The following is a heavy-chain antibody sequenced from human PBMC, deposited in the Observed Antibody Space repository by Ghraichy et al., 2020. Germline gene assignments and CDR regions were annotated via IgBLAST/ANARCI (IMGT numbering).Heavy chain of an antibody. J-gene: IGHJ4*02. V-gene: IGHV4-59*01. Sequence: SCTVSGGSISSYYWSWIRQSPGKGLEWIGYIYYTGSTNYNPSLKSRVTISVDTSKNQFSLKLTSVTAADTAVYYCASVAAYYYGSGPFDSWGQGTLVTVSS. CDR1: GGSISSYY. D-gene: IGHD3-10*01. CDR3: ASVAAYYYGSGPFDS. CDR2: IYYTGST.